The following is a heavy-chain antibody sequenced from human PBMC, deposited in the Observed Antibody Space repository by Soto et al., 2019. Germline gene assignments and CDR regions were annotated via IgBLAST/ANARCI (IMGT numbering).Heavy chain of an antibody. CDR2: IYWDGDK. CDR1: GFSLSTSAVG. CDR3: ARGQGNLLSYSGSGSYFPPRFDP. J-gene: IGHJ5*02. D-gene: IGHD3-10*01. Sequence: QITLKESGPTLVKPTQTLTLTCTFSGFSLSTSAVGVGWLRQPPGKALEWRAVIYWDGDKRYSPSLKSRLAITKDTSKTQVVPRMTNMDPRDTATYYCARGQGNLLSYSGSGSYFPPRFDPWGQGTLVTVSS. V-gene: IGHV2-5*02.